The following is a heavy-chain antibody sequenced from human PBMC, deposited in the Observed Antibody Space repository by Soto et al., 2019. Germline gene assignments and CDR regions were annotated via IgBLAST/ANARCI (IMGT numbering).Heavy chain of an antibody. CDR1: GGTFSSYA. J-gene: IGHJ5*02. Sequence: ASVKVSCKASGGTFSSYAISWVRQAPGQGLEWMGGIIPIFGTANYAQKFQGRVTITADESTSTAYMELSSLRSEDTAVYYCAREGPHDYGEGRFDPWGQGTLVTVSS. CDR2: IIPIFGTA. D-gene: IGHD4-17*01. CDR3: AREGPHDYGEGRFDP. V-gene: IGHV1-69*13.